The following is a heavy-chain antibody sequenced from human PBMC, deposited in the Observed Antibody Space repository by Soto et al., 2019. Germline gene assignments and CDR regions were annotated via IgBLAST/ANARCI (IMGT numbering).Heavy chain of an antibody. CDR2: MNPNSGNT. D-gene: IGHD2-21*01. V-gene: IGHV1-8*01. J-gene: IGHJ4*02. Sequence: ASVKVSCKASRYTFTSYDINWVRQATGQGLEWMGWMNPNSGNTGYAQQFQGRVTRTRNTSISTAYMELSSLRSEDTAVDYCARDSPPPREWGQGTLVTVSS. CDR1: RYTFTSYD. CDR3: ARDSPPPRE.